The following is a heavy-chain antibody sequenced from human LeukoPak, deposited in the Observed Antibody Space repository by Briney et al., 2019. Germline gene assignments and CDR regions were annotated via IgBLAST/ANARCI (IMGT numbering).Heavy chain of an antibody. J-gene: IGHJ4*02. CDR3: AKVATTGMATITSDY. CDR1: GFTFSSYG. V-gene: IGHV3-30*02. CDR2: IRYDGSNK. D-gene: IGHD5-24*01. Sequence: GGSLRLSCAASGFTFSSYGMHWVRQAPGKGLEWVAFIRYDGSNKYYADSVKGRFTISRDNSKNTLYLQMNSLRAEDTAVYYCAKVATTGMATITSDYWGQGTLVTVSS.